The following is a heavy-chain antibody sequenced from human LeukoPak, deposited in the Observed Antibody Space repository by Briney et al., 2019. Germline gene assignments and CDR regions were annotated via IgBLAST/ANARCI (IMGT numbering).Heavy chain of an antibody. Sequence: GGSLRLSCAASTFTFSLYSMNWVRQAPGKGLERVSYISSSTTIYYADSVKGRFTISRDNAKNSLFLQMNCLRAEDTAVYYCARDSSDAAMVVWGQGTLVTVSS. CDR3: ARDSSDAAMVV. CDR1: TFTFSLYS. D-gene: IGHD5-18*01. V-gene: IGHV3-48*01. CDR2: ISSSTTI. J-gene: IGHJ4*02.